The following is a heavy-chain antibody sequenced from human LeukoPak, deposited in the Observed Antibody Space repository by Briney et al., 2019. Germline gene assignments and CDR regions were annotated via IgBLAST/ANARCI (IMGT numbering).Heavy chain of an antibody. CDR2: IIPIFGTA. D-gene: IGHD3-22*01. J-gene: IGHJ3*02. Sequence: GASVKVSCKASGYTFTSYGISWVRQAPGQGLEWMGGIIPIFGTANYAQKFQGRVTITADESTSTAYMELSSLRSEDTAVYYCARDPGDGYFDDAFDIWGQGTMVTVSS. CDR3: ARDPGDGYFDDAFDI. CDR1: GYTFTSYG. V-gene: IGHV1-69*13.